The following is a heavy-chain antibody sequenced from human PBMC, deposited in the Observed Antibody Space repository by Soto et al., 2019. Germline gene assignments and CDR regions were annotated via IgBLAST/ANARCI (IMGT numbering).Heavy chain of an antibody. CDR3: VKEGYNWNDHACYYYMDV. D-gene: IGHD1-1*01. Sequence: VQLVESGGGVVQPGRSLRLSCAASGFTFSSYGMHWVRQAPGKRLDWVAVISYDGSNKYYADSVKGRFTISRDNCKNTLYLQMNSLRAEDTAVYYCVKEGYNWNDHACYYYMDVWGKGTTVTVSS. J-gene: IGHJ6*03. V-gene: IGHV3-30*18. CDR1: GFTFSSYG. CDR2: ISYDGSNK.